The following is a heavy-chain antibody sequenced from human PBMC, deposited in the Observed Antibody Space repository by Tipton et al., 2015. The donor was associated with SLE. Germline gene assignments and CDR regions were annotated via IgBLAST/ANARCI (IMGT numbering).Heavy chain of an antibody. Sequence: TLSLTCAVYGGSFSGYYWSWIRQPPGKGLEWIGEINHSGSTNYNPSLKSRVTISVDTSKNQFSLKLSSVTAADTAVYYCARGRVPRYAQFDYWGQGTLVTVSS. CDR2: INHSGST. J-gene: IGHJ4*02. CDR3: ARGRVPRYAQFDY. CDR1: GGSFSGYY. V-gene: IGHV4-34*01. D-gene: IGHD2-2*01.